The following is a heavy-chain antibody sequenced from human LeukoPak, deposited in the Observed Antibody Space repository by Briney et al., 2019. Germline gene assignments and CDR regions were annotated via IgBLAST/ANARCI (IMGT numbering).Heavy chain of an antibody. J-gene: IGHJ4*02. V-gene: IGHV4-34*01. CDR3: ARHLASPWFVKLSLWNY. D-gene: IGHD3-10*01. CDR1: GGSLSGYQ. CDR2: INHSGTT. Sequence: SETLSLICAVYGGSLSGYQWSWIRQPPGKGLEWIGEINHSGTTDYNPSLKSRVTLSMDTSKNQFSLKLSSVTGADTAVYYCARHLASPWFVKLSLWNYWGQGTLVTVSS.